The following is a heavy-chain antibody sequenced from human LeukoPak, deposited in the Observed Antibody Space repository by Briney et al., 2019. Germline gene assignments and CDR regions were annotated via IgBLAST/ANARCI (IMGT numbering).Heavy chain of an antibody. V-gene: IGHV4-59*01. CDR3: ARGPESRTSDAFDI. CDR2: IHYSGNP. D-gene: IGHD1-14*01. CDR1: GRSISSYY. Sequence: SETLSLTCTVSGRSISSYYWSWIRQPPGKGLEWNGYIHYSGNPNHNPSLKSRVTISVDTSKNQFSLKLSSVTAADTAVYYCARGPESRTSDAFDIWGQGKMVTVSS. J-gene: IGHJ3*02.